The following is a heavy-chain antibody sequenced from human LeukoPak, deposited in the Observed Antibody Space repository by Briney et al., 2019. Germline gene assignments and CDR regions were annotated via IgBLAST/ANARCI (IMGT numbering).Heavy chain of an antibody. J-gene: IGHJ4*02. D-gene: IGHD6-19*01. Sequence: GGSLRLSCAASGFTFSSYGMHWVRQAPGKGLEWVAVISYDGSNKYYADSVKGRFTISRDNSKNTLYLQMNSLRAEGTAVYYCAKDPGIAVAGTARGFDYWGQGTLVTVSS. V-gene: IGHV3-30*18. CDR2: ISYDGSNK. CDR3: AKDPGIAVAGTARGFDY. CDR1: GFTFSSYG.